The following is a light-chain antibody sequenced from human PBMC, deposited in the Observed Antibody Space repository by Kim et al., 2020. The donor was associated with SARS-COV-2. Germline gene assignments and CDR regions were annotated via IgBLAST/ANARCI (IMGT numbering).Light chain of an antibody. J-gene: IGKJ2*01. Sequence: LSPGERATLSYRASQSVSSSYLAWYQQKPGQAPRLLIYGASSRATGIPDRISGSGSGTDFTLTISRLEPEDFAVYYCQHYDNSPYTFGQGTKLEI. CDR3: QHYDNSPYT. CDR1: QSVSSSY. CDR2: GAS. V-gene: IGKV3-20*01.